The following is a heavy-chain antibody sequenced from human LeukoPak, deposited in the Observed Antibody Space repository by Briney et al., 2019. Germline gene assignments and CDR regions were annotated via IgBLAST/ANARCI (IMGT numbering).Heavy chain of an antibody. Sequence: GESLKISCKGSGYNFTNYGIGWVRQMPGKGLEWMGIIYPADSYTRYSPSFRGQVTISADKAISIAYLHLSSLKASDTAMYYCARHPLAAGGTSLDIWGQGTMVTVSS. J-gene: IGHJ3*02. CDR2: IYPADSYT. V-gene: IGHV5-51*01. D-gene: IGHD6-13*01. CDR3: ARHPLAAGGTSLDI. CDR1: GYNFTNYG.